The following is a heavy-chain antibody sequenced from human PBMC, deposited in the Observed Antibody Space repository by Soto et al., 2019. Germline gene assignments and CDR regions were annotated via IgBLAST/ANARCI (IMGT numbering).Heavy chain of an antibody. Sequence: GGSLRLSCAASWFTFSGSAMHWVRQASGKGLEWVGRIRSKANSYATAYAASVKGRFTISRDDSKNTAYLQMNSLKTEDTAVYYCTRHSSEGPHFDYWGQGTLVTVSS. V-gene: IGHV3-73*01. CDR3: TRHSSEGPHFDY. J-gene: IGHJ4*02. CDR2: IRSKANSYAT. D-gene: IGHD6-19*01. CDR1: WFTFSGSA.